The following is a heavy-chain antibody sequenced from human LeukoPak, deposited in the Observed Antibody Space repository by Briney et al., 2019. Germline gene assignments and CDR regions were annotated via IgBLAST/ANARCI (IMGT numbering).Heavy chain of an antibody. CDR1: GYPFTVYY. CDR3: ARLADCSSSSCRSFDY. Sequence: ASVKVSCKASGYPFTVYYLHWVRQAPGQGLEWMGWINPNSGFTNYTQKFQGRVTITRDTSISTAYMELSRLRSDDTAVYYCARLADCSSSSCRSFDYWGQGTLVTVSS. CDR2: INPNSGFT. V-gene: IGHV1-2*02. D-gene: IGHD2-2*01. J-gene: IGHJ4*02.